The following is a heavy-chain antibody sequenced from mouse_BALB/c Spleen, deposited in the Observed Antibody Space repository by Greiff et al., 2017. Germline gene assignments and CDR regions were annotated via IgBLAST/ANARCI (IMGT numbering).Heavy chain of an antibody. V-gene: IGHV2-2*02. Sequence: QVQLKQSGPGLVQPSQSLSITCTVSGFSLTSYGVHWVRQSPGKGLEWLGVIWSGGSTHYNAAFISRLSISKDNSKSQVFFKMNSLQANDTAIYYCARNRGRYDEGPAMDYWGQGTSVTVSS. D-gene: IGHD2-14*01. CDR3: ARNRGRYDEGPAMDY. J-gene: IGHJ4*01. CDR1: GFSLTSYG. CDR2: IWSGGST.